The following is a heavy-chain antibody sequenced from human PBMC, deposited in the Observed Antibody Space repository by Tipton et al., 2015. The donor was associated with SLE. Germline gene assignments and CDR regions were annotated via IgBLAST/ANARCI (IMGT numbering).Heavy chain of an antibody. CDR2: THYSGST. Sequence: TLSLTCTVSGGSIGSSRYYRGWIRQPPGKGLEWIGTTHYSGSTFRTPSLKSRVTISLDTSKNQLSLKLSSVTAADTAVYFCARVSQGHSGYEWAGFFDSWGQGSLVTVSS. V-gene: IGHV4-39*07. J-gene: IGHJ4*02. CDR3: ARVSQGHSGYEWAGFFDS. CDR1: GGSIGSSRYY. D-gene: IGHD5-12*01.